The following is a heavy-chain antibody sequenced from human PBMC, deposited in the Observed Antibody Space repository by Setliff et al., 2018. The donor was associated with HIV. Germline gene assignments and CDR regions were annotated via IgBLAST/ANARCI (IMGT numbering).Heavy chain of an antibody. J-gene: IGHJ3*02. CDR2: IYSSGST. CDR1: GGSISSYY. V-gene: IGHV4-4*07. CDR3: ARVGLYCSGGSCYSSAFVI. D-gene: IGHD2-15*01. Sequence: SETLSLTCTVSGGSISSYYWSWIRQPAGKGLEWIGRIYSSGSTNYSPSLNSRVTMSVDTSKNQFSLGLSSVTAADTAVYYCARVGLYCSGGSCYSSAFVIWGQGTMVTVSS.